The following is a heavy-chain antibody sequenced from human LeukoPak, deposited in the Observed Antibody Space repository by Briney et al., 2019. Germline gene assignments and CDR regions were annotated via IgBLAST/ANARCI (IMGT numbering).Heavy chain of an antibody. J-gene: IGHJ3*02. CDR2: IYYSGST. CDR1: GGSISSYY. D-gene: IGHD3-10*01. Sequence: SETLSLTCTVSGGSISSYYWSWIRQPPGQGLQWIGYIYYSGSTNYNPSLKSRVIISVDTSKNQFSLKLSSVTAADTAVYYCARVLDGFRDPYVFDIWGKVTMVTVST. V-gene: IGHV4-59*01. CDR3: ARVLDGFRDPYVFDI.